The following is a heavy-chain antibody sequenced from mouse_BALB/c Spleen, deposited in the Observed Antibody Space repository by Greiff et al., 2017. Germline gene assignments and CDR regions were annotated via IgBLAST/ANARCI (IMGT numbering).Heavy chain of an antibody. CDR3: ARGYYGNYDYYAMDY. Sequence: EVMLVESGGGLVKPGGSLKLSCAASGFTFSSYAMSWVRQTPEKRLEWVASISSGGSTYYPDSVKGRFTISRDNARNILYLQMSSLRSEDTAMYYCARGYYGNYDYYAMDYWGQGTSVTVSS. CDR2: ISSGGST. J-gene: IGHJ4*01. V-gene: IGHV5-6-5*01. D-gene: IGHD2-1*01. CDR1: GFTFSSYA.